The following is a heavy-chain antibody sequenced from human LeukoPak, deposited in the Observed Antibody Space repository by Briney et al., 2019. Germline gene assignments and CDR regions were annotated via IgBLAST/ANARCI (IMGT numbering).Heavy chain of an antibody. D-gene: IGHD5-18*01. J-gene: IGHJ4*02. CDR3: AVGYSYGYVQDY. CDR1: GGSFSGYY. Sequence: PSETLSLTCAVYGGSFSGYYWSWIRQPPGKGLEWIGEINHSGSTSYNPSLKSRVTISVDTSKNQFSLKLSSVTAADTAVYYCAVGYSYGYVQDYWGQGTLVTVSS. V-gene: IGHV4-34*01. CDR2: INHSGST.